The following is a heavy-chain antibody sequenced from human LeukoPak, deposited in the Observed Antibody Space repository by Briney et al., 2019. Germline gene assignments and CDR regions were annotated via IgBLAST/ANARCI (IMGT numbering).Heavy chain of an antibody. J-gene: IGHJ6*02. CDR1: GYSFTSYW. D-gene: IGHD6-6*01. Sequence: GESLKISCKGSGYSFTSYWIGWVRQMPGKGLEWMGIFYPGDSDTRYSPSFQGQVTISADKSISTAYLQWSSLKASDTAMYYCARNLVAGGGYYYGMDVWGQGTTVTVSS. CDR2: FYPGDSDT. CDR3: ARNLVAGGGYYYGMDV. V-gene: IGHV5-51*01.